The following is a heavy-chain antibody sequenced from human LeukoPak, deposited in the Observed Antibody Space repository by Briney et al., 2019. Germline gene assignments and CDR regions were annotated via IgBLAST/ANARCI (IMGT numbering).Heavy chain of an antibody. CDR1: GGSISSSNW. V-gene: IGHV4-4*02. CDR2: IYHSGST. J-gene: IGHJ5*02. D-gene: IGHD5-18*01. Sequence: SGTLSLTCAVSGGSISSSNWWSWVRQPPGKGLEWIGEIYHSGSTNYNPSLKSRVTISVDTSKNQFSLKLSSVTAADTAVYYCAQTHTAMVGNWFDPWGQGTLVTVSS. CDR3: AQTHTAMVGNWFDP.